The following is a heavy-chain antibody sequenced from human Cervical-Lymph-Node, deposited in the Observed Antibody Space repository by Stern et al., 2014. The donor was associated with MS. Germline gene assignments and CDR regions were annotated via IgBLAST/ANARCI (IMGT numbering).Heavy chain of an antibody. CDR1: GYTFTSYA. J-gene: IGHJ4*02. D-gene: IGHD1-26*01. Sequence: MQLVESGAEVKKPGASVKVSCKASGYTFTSYAMHWVRQAPGQRLEWMGWINAGNGNTKYSQKFQGRVTITRDTSASTAYMELSSLRSEDTAVYYCARGPAKSGSYYDYFDYWGQGTLVTVSS. CDR2: INAGNGNT. CDR3: ARGPAKSGSYYDYFDY. V-gene: IGHV1-3*01.